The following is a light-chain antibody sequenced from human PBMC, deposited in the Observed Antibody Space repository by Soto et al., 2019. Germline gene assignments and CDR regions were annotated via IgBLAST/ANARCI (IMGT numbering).Light chain of an antibody. CDR1: QTISGSY. CDR2: ATS. J-gene: IGKJ1*01. V-gene: IGKV3-20*01. CDR3: QHYSTSPWT. Sequence: EIVLTQSPGTRSLSPGERATLSCRPSQTISGSYFAWYQQKPGQAPRLLIYATSRRATGIPDRFSGSGSETDFTLTISRLEPEDFAVYYCQHYSTSPWTFGQGTKVEIK.